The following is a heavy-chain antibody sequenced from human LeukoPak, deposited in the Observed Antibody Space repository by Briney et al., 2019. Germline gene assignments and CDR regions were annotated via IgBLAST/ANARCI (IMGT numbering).Heavy chain of an antibody. CDR3: ARDGSSGNYYGMDV. V-gene: IGHV1-2*02. CDR1: GYTFTGYY. Sequence: ASVKVSCKASGYTFTGYYMHWVRQAPGQGLEWMGWINPNSGGTNYAQKFQGRVTMTSDTSISTAYMELSRLRSDDTAVYYCARDGSSGNYYGMDVWGQGTTVTVSS. D-gene: IGHD3-10*01. CDR2: INPNSGGT. J-gene: IGHJ6*02.